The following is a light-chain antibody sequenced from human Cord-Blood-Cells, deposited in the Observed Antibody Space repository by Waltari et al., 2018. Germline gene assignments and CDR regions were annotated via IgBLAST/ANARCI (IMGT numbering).Light chain of an antibody. Sequence: DIVMTQSPDSLAVSLGERATINCKFSQSVLYSSNNKNYLAWYQQKPGQPPKLLIYWASTRESGVPDRFSGSGSETDFTLTISSLQAEDVAVYYCQQYYSTPRTFGQGTKVEIK. CDR3: QQYYSTPRT. J-gene: IGKJ1*01. CDR1: QSVLYSSNNKNY. V-gene: IGKV4-1*01. CDR2: WAS.